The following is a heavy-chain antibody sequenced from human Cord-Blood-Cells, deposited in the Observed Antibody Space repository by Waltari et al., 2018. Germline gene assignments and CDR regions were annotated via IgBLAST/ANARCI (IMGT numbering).Heavy chain of an antibody. Sequence: EVQLVVSGGGLVQPVGSLRLSCAASGFTFSSDDMHWVRNATEKGLEWVSAIGTGGDTYYPGAVKGRFTISRENAKNSLYLQMNSLRAGDTAVYYCARASGSYYAFDIWGQGTMVTVSS. J-gene: IGHJ3*02. CDR2: IGTGGDT. CDR3: ARASGSYYAFDI. V-gene: IGHV3-13*01. D-gene: IGHD1-26*01. CDR1: GFTFSSDD.